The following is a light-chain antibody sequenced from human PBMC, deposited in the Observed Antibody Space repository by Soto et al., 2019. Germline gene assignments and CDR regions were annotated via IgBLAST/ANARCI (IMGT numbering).Light chain of an antibody. J-gene: IGKJ1*01. V-gene: IGKV2-30*01. CDR2: EVS. Sequence: VMTQSPLSLPVTLGQPASISCRSSQSLLYTDGNTYLNWFQQRPGQSPRRLIYEVSNRDSGEQDRFSGSGSGPNFTLKISRVEAEDVVIYFCMQGPHCPRTFRQGTKVEIK. CDR1: QSLLYTDGNTY. CDR3: MQGPHCPRT.